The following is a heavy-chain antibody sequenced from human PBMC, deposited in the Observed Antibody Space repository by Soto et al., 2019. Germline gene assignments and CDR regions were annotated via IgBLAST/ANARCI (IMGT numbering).Heavy chain of an antibody. CDR1: GGTFSSYA. CDR2: IIPIFGTA. CDR3: ARALGGSRGWSSTSCLYYGMDV. Sequence: QVQLVQSGAEVKKPGSSVKVSCKASGGTFSSYAISWVRQAPGQGLEWMGGIIPIFGTANYAQKFQGRVTITADESTSTAYLELSSLRSEDTAVYYCARALGGSRGWSSTSCLYYGMDVWGQGTTVTVSS. V-gene: IGHV1-69*01. D-gene: IGHD2-2*01. J-gene: IGHJ6*02.